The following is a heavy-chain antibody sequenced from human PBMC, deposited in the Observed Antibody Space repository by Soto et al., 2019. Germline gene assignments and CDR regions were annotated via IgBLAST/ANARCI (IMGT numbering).Heavy chain of an antibody. CDR3: ARERITMVRGRSWFDP. CDR1: GYTFTSYA. D-gene: IGHD3-10*01. CDR2: INAGNGNT. V-gene: IGHV1-3*01. Sequence: QVQLVQSGAEVKKPGASVKVSCKASGYTFTSYAMHWVRQAPGQRLEWMGWINAGNGNTKYSQKFQGRVTITRDTPASTAYMELSSLRSDDTAVYYCARERITMVRGRSWFDPWGQGTLVTVSS. J-gene: IGHJ5*02.